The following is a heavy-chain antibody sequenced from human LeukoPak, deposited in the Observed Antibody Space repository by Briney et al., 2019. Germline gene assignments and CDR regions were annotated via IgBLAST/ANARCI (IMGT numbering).Heavy chain of an antibody. Sequence: SETLSLTCTVSGGSISSYYWSWIRQPPGKGLECIGYMHYTGSTNYNPSLKSRVTISVDTSKNQFSLKLSSVTAADTAVYYCARGGYYGSGNDFRFDPWGQGTLVTVSS. V-gene: IGHV4-59*01. D-gene: IGHD3-10*01. J-gene: IGHJ5*02. CDR1: GGSISSYY. CDR3: ARGGYYGSGNDFRFDP. CDR2: MHYTGST.